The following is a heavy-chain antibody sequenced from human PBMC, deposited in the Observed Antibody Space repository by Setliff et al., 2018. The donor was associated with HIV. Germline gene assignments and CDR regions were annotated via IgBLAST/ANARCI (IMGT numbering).Heavy chain of an antibody. CDR2: INQDGSEK. CDR3: TRTTSPGQNNGWPYSDY. J-gene: IGHJ4*02. Sequence: GGPLRLSCATSGFTFNAYWMAWVRLAPGKGLEWVANINQDGSEKNHVDSVKGRFTISRDNAKKSLFLQMNRRRAEDTAMYYCTRTTSPGQNNGWPYSDYWGQGTLVTVSS. CDR1: GFTFNAYW. V-gene: IGHV3-7*01. D-gene: IGHD6-19*01.